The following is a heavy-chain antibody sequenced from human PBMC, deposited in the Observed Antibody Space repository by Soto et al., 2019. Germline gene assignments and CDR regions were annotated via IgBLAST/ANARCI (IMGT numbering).Heavy chain of an antibody. D-gene: IGHD3-22*01. CDR2: INAGNGNT. Sequence: ASVKVSCKAFGYTFTSYAMHWVRQAPGQRLEWMGWINAGNGNTKYSQKFQGRVTITRDTSASTAYMELSSLRSEDTAVYYCARDLRRYYDSSGYLPPLYWGQGTLVTVSS. J-gene: IGHJ4*02. V-gene: IGHV1-3*01. CDR3: ARDLRRYYDSSGYLPPLY. CDR1: GYTFTSYA.